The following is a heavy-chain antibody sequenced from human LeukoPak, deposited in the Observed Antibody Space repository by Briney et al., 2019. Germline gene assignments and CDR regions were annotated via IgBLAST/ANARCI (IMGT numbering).Heavy chain of an antibody. V-gene: IGHV3-30*02. CDR2: IRYDWSNK. CDR3: AKDMSRVITFGGVIVIRGAFDI. CDR1: GFPFSSYC. Sequence: GALGLSFAASGFPFSSYCMHWVRPAPGKGLEGVAFIRYDWSNKYYADSVKGRVTISRDNSKNTLYLQMNSLRAEDTALYYCAKDMSRVITFGGVIVIRGAFDIWGQGTMVTVSS. J-gene: IGHJ3*02. D-gene: IGHD3-16*02.